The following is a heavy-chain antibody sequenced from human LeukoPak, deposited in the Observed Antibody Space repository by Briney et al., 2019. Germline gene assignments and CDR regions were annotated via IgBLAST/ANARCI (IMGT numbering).Heavy chain of an antibody. J-gene: IGHJ6*02. Sequence: GGSLRLSCAASGFTFDDYGMSWVRQAPGKGLEWVSAISGSGGSTYYADSVKGRFTISRDNSKNTLYLQMNSLRAEDTAVYFCAKGATIAAAGMRSYYYYGMDVWGQGTTVTVSS. D-gene: IGHD6-13*01. V-gene: IGHV3-23*01. CDR3: AKGATIAAAGMRSYYYYGMDV. CDR1: GFTFDDYG. CDR2: ISGSGGST.